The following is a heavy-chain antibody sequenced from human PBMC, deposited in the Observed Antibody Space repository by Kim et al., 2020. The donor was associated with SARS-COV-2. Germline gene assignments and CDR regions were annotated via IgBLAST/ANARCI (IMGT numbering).Heavy chain of an antibody. J-gene: IGHJ2*01. V-gene: IGHV3-30*04. D-gene: IGHD4-17*01. CDR3: ARVGPSTTVTTSYWYFDL. CDR2: ISYDGSNK. Sequence: GGSLRLSCAASGFTFSSYAMHWVRQAPGKGLEWVAVISYDGSNKYYADSVKGRFTISRDNSKNTLYLQMNSLRAEDTAVYYCARVGPSTTVTTSYWYFDL. CDR1: GFTFSSYA.